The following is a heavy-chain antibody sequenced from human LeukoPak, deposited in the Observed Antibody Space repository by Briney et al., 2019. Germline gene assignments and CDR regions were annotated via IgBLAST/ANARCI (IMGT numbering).Heavy chain of an antibody. CDR1: GGSISSYY. CDR2: IYTSGST. Sequence: SETLSLTCTVSGGSISSYYWSWIRQPAGKGLEWIGRIYTSGSTNYNPSLKGRVTMSVDTSKNQFSLKLSSVTAADTAVYYCARERGVEVVISFFDYWGQGTLVTVSS. D-gene: IGHD4-23*01. J-gene: IGHJ4*02. CDR3: ARERGVEVVISFFDY. V-gene: IGHV4-4*07.